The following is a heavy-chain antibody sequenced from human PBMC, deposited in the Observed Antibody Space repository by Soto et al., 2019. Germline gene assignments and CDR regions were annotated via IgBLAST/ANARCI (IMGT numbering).Heavy chain of an antibody. J-gene: IGHJ4*02. CDR3: AKIDPGYSSRWYYFDY. CDR2: ISGSGGST. CDR1: GFTFSSYA. V-gene: IGHV3-23*01. D-gene: IGHD6-13*01. Sequence: PGGSLRLSCAASGFTFSSYAMSWVRQAPGKGLEWVSAISGSGGSTYYADSVKGRFTISRDNSKNTLYLQMNSLRAEDTAVYYCAKIDPGYSSRWYYFDYWGQGTLVTVSS.